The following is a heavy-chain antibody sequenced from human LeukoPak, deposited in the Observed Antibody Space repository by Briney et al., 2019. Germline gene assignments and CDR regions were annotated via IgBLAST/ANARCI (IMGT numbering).Heavy chain of an antibody. CDR1: GGSISSSNW. D-gene: IGHD3-10*01. CDR3: ARFMIHGSGTGDY. V-gene: IGHV4-4*02. J-gene: IGHJ4*02. Sequence: SETLSLTCAVSGGSISSSNWWSWVRQPPGKGLEWIGEIYHSGSTNYNPSLKSRVTISVDKSKNQFSLKLSSVTAADTAVYYCARFMIHGSGTGDYWGQGTLVTVSS. CDR2: IYHSGST.